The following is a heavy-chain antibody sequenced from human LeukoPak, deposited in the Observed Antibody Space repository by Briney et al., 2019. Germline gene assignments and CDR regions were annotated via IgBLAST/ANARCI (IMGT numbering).Heavy chain of an antibody. CDR1: GGSISSYY. D-gene: IGHD4/OR15-4a*01. J-gene: IGHJ4*02. V-gene: IGHV4-59*01. CDR3: ARRAGAYSHPYDY. CDR2: IYYSGST. Sequence: PSETLSLTCTVSGGSISSYYWSWLRQPPGKGLEWIGYIYYSGSTNYSPSLKSRVTISGDTSKNQFSLKLSSVTAADTAVYYCARRAGAYSHPYDYWGQGTLVTVSS.